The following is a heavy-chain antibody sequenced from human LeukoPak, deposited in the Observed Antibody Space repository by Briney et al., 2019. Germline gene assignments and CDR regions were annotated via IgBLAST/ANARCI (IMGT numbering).Heavy chain of an antibody. J-gene: IGHJ6*02. D-gene: IGHD3-3*01. CDR2: ISAYNGNT. V-gene: IGHV1-18*01. Sequence: ASVKVSCKASGYTFTSYGISWVRQAPGQGLEWMGWISAYNGNTNYAQKLQGRVTMTTDTSTSTAYVELRSLRSDDTAVYYCAREGYDFWSGYYARDPYYYYGMDVWGQGTTVTVSS. CDR3: AREGYDFWSGYYARDPYYYYGMDV. CDR1: GYTFTSYG.